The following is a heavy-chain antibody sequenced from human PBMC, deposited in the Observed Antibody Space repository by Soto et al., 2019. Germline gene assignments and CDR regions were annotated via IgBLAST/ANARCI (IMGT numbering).Heavy chain of an antibody. V-gene: IGHV1-2*04. Sequence: QVQLVQSGAEVKKPGASVKVSCKASGYTFTGYYMHWVRQAPGQGLEWMGWINPNSGGTNYAQKFQGWVTMTRDTSISTAYMELSRLRSDDTAVYYCATALRGTSVVDQSPFDYWGQGTLVTVSS. D-gene: IGHD3-16*01. CDR3: ATALRGTSVVDQSPFDY. CDR2: INPNSGGT. J-gene: IGHJ4*02. CDR1: GYTFTGYY.